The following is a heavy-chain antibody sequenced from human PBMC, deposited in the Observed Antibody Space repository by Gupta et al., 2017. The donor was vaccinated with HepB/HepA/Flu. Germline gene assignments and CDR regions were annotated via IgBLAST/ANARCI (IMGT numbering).Heavy chain of an antibody. CDR3: ARDRVQQGYYYYYYGMDV. Sequence: EVQLVESGGGLVQPGGSLRLSCAASGFTVSSNYMSWVRQGPGKGLEWVSVIYSGGSTYYADSVKGRFTISRDNSKNTLYLQMNSLRAEDTAVYYCARDRVQQGYYYYYYGMDVWGQGTTVTVSS. CDR1: GFTVSSNY. CDR2: IYSGGST. D-gene: IGHD6-13*01. J-gene: IGHJ6*02. V-gene: IGHV3-66*01.